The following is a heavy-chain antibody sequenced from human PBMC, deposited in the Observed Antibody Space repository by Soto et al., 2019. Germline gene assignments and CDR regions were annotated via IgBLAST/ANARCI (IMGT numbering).Heavy chain of an antibody. D-gene: IGHD2-2*01. CDR3: ARDLLGYCSSTSCFFFQAEDGIRDL. V-gene: IGHV6-1*01. Sequence: IWMRQSPSRGLEWLGRTYYRSKWYNDYAVSVKSRITINPDTSKNQFSLQLNSVTPEDTAVYYCARDLLGYCSSTSCFFFQAEDGIRDL. CDR2: TYYRSKWYN. J-gene: IGHJ2*01.